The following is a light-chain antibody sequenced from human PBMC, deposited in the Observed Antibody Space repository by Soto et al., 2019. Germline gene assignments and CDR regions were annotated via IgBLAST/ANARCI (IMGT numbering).Light chain of an antibody. CDR3: QQYGSSPIT. CDR1: QSVSSNY. V-gene: IGKV3-20*01. Sequence: EIVLTQSPGTLSLSPGERATLSCRASQSVSSNYLAWYQQKPGQAPRVLIYVASSRATGIPDRFSGSGSGTDFTLTISRLEPEDFAAYYCQQYGSSPITFGQGTRLEIK. J-gene: IGKJ5*01. CDR2: VAS.